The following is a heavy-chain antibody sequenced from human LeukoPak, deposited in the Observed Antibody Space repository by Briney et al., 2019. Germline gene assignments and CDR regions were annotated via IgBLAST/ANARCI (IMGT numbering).Heavy chain of an antibody. CDR3: ARARYANAWYAFDI. V-gene: IGHV4-59*01. J-gene: IGHJ3*02. D-gene: IGHD2-2*01. Sequence: SETLSLTCTVSGGSISSYYWSWIRQPPGKGLEWIAYLSHSGSSDSNPSLTSRVTTLVDTSKNQFSLKLTSVTAADTAVYYCARARYANAWYAFDIWGHGTMVTVSS. CDR2: LSHSGSS. CDR1: GGSISSYY.